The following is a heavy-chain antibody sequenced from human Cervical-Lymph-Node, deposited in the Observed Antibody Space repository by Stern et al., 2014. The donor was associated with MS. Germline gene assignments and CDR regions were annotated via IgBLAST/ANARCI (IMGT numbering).Heavy chain of an antibody. D-gene: IGHD6-13*01. CDR3: ARHQGGIAAN. CDR1: GGSFNSLD. CDR2: VTPIFGTV. Sequence: QLVQSGPEVKKPESSVKGSCKASGGSFNSLDINWVRKAHGQGIELLVVVTPIFGTVNYAKNFQCRVTFTADESTSTAYMELSSLRSEDTAVYYCARHQGGIAANWGQGTLVTVSS. V-gene: IGHV1-69*01. J-gene: IGHJ4*02.